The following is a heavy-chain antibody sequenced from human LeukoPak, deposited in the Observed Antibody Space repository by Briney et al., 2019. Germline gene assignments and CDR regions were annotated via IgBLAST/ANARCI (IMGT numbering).Heavy chain of an antibody. V-gene: IGHV1-18*01. D-gene: IGHD3-22*01. CDR3: ASDYYDSSGYQDYYYGMDV. CDR1: GYTFTSYG. Sequence: GASVKVSCKASGYTFTSYGISWVRQAPGQGLEWMGWISAYNGNTNYAQKLQGRVTMTTGTSTSTAYMELRSLRSDDTAVYYCASDYYDSSGYQDYYYGMDVWGQGTTVTVSS. J-gene: IGHJ6*02. CDR2: ISAYNGNT.